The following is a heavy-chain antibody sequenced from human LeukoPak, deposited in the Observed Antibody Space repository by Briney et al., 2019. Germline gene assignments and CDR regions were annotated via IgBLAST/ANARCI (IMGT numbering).Heavy chain of an antibody. CDR3: ARGLEDREEYFDL. Sequence: PSETLSLTCVVYGGSFSGYYWSWIRQPPGKGLEWIGEINHSGSTNYNPSLKSRVTISVDTSKNQFSLKLSSVTAADTAVYYCARGLEDREEYFDLWGRGTLVTVSS. CDR1: GGSFSGYY. J-gene: IGHJ2*01. D-gene: IGHD3-3*01. CDR2: INHSGST. V-gene: IGHV4-34*01.